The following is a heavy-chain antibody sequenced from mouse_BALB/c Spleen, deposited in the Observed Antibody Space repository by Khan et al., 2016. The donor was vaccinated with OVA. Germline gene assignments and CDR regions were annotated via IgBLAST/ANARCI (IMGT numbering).Heavy chain of an antibody. CDR1: GDSITSGY. CDR3: ATNYYGNSYWYFDG. J-gene: IGHJ1*01. D-gene: IGHD1-1*01. V-gene: IGHV3-8*02. CDR2: INYSGST. Sequence: EVQLQESGPRLVNPSQTLSLTCSVSGDSITSGYWNWIRKFPGNKLEYMGYINYSGSTYYNPSLKSRISITRDTSKNQFYLQLISVTTEDTATYFCATNYYGNSYWYFDGWGAGTTVTVSS.